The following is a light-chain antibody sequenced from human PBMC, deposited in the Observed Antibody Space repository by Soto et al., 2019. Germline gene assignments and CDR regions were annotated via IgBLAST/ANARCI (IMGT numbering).Light chain of an antibody. Sequence: QSALTQPASVSGSPGQSITISCTGTSIDVGGYNYVSWYQQHPGKAPKLMIYEVSNRPSGVSNRFSGSKSGNTASLTISGLQAEDEADYYCSSYTSSSTIVYVFGPGTKLTVL. CDR3: SSYTSSSTIVYV. J-gene: IGLJ1*01. CDR1: SIDVGGYNY. CDR2: EVS. V-gene: IGLV2-14*01.